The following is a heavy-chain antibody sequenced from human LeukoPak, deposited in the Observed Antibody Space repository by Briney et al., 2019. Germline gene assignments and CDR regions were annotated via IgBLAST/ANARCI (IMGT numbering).Heavy chain of an antibody. V-gene: IGHV4-31*03. D-gene: IGHD1-14*01. CDR1: GGSISSGCLY. J-gene: IGHJ5*02. CDR2: IYYSGST. Sequence: PSETLSLTCTVSGGSISSGCLYWSWIRQLPGKGLDWIGFIYYSGSTYYNPSLKSRVTISIDTSKNQFSLNLYSVTVADTAVYYCARVPEPGWFDPWGQGTLVTVSS. CDR3: ARVPEPGWFDP.